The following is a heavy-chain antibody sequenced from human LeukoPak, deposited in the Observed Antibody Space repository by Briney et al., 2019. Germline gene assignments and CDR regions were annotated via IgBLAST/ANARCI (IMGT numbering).Heavy chain of an antibody. CDR2: ISGSGGST. CDR3: AKSDAYYYGSGSYPDY. CDR1: GFTFSSYA. Sequence: GGSLRLSCAASGFTFSSYAMSWVRQAPGKGLEWVSAISGSGGSTYYPDSVRGRLTISRDNPKNTLYLQMNSLRAEDTAVYYCAKSDAYYYGSGSYPDYWGQGTLVTVSS. V-gene: IGHV3-23*01. J-gene: IGHJ4*02. D-gene: IGHD3-10*01.